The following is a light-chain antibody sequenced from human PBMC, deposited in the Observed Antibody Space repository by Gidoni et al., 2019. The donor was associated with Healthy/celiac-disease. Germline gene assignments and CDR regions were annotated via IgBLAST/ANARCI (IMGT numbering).Light chain of an antibody. Sequence: AIQMTQSPSSLSASVGDRVTITCRASQGIRNDLGWYQQKPGKAPKLLIYVASSLQSGVPSRFSGSGSGTDFTLTIGSLQPEDFATYYCLQDYNYPWTFGQGTKVEIK. CDR1: QGIRND. V-gene: IGKV1-6*01. J-gene: IGKJ1*01. CDR2: VAS. CDR3: LQDYNYPWT.